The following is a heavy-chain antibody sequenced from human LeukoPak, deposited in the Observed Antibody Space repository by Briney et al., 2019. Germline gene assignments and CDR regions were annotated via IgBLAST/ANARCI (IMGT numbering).Heavy chain of an antibody. V-gene: IGHV5-10-1*01. J-gene: IGHJ4*02. CDR1: GYSFTSYW. Sequence: GESLRISCQGSGYSFTSYWISWVRQMPGKGLEWMGRIDPSDSYTNYSPSFQGHVTISADKSISTAYLQWSSLKASDTAMYYCASSILYYDILTGYYPLDYWGQGTLVTVSS. D-gene: IGHD3-9*01. CDR2: IDPSDSYT. CDR3: ASSILYYDILTGYYPLDY.